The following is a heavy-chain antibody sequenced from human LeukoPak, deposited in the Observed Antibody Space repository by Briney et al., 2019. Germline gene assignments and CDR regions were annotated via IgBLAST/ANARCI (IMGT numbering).Heavy chain of an antibody. CDR1: GYSFTSYW. Sequence: GASLKISCKGSGYSFTSYWIGWVRQLPGKGLGWMGIIYPGDSDTRHSPPFQGQVTISAAKSISTAYLQWSSLKASDAAIYYCARLGDGYNSYFDYWGQGTLVTVSS. J-gene: IGHJ4*02. V-gene: IGHV5-51*01. CDR3: ARLGDGYNSYFDY. CDR2: IYPGDSDT. D-gene: IGHD5-24*01.